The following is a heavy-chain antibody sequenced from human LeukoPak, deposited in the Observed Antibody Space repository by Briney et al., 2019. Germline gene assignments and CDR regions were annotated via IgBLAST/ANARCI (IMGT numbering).Heavy chain of an antibody. CDR3: ARHPYQLLWLSWFDP. Sequence: PSETLSLTCTVSGGSSSSSRYSWGWIRQPPGKGLEWIGSIYYSGSTYYNPSLKSRVTISVDTSKNQFSLMLSSVAAADTAVYYCARHPYQLLWLSWFDPWGQGTLVTVSS. V-gene: IGHV4-39*01. J-gene: IGHJ5*02. D-gene: IGHD2-2*01. CDR1: GGSSSSSRYS. CDR2: IYYSGST.